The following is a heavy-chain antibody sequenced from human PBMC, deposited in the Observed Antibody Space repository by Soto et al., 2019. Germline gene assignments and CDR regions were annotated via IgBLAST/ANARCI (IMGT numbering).Heavy chain of an antibody. CDR3: ATGLGGLTTVTKFDY. CDR1: GYTLTELS. Sequence: ASVKVSCKVSGYTLTELSMHLVRQAPGKGLEWMGGFDPEDGETIYAQKFQGRVTMTEDTSTDTAYMELSSLRSEDTAVYYCATGLGGLTTVTKFDYWGQGTLVTVSS. J-gene: IGHJ4*02. CDR2: FDPEDGET. V-gene: IGHV1-24*01. D-gene: IGHD4-4*01.